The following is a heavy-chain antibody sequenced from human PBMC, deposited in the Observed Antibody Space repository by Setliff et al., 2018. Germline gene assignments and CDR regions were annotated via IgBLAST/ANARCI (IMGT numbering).Heavy chain of an antibody. V-gene: IGHV4-34*01. CDR2: INHSGSS. J-gene: IGHJ4*02. D-gene: IGHD2-8*02. Sequence: SETLSLTCAVYGGSFRGFYWTWIRQPPGKGLEWIGEINHSGSSVYNPSLESRVSISVDTSKDQISLNLNSVTVADTAVYYCARQIRPGIALTGGLDYWGQGALVTVSS. CDR3: ARQIRPGIALTGGLDY. CDR1: GGSFRGFY.